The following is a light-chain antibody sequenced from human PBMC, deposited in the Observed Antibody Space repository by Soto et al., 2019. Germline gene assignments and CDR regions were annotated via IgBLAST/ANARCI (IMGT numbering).Light chain of an antibody. CDR3: MQPLDLPVT. Sequence: ETLLTQLPLSLSVTPGEPASICCRSSQSLLHTNAYHYLDWYLQKPGQSPQLLIYLASYRASGVPDRFSGSGSGTEFTLRISRLEAEDVGVYYCMQPLDLPVTFGQGTRLEIK. J-gene: IGKJ5*01. V-gene: IGKV2-28*01. CDR2: LAS. CDR1: QSLLHTNAYHY.